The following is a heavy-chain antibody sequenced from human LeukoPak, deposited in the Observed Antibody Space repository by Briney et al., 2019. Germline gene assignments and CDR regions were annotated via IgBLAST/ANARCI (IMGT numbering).Heavy chain of an antibody. J-gene: IGHJ4*02. CDR3: ATDLDYGDYGV. D-gene: IGHD4-17*01. V-gene: IGHV1-2*02. Sequence: ASVKVSCKASGYTFTGYYMHWVRQAPGQGLEWMGWINPNSGGTNYAQKFQGRVTMTEDTSTDTAYMELSSLRSEDTAVYYCATDLDYGDYGVWGQGTLVTVSS. CDR1: GYTFTGYY. CDR2: INPNSGGT.